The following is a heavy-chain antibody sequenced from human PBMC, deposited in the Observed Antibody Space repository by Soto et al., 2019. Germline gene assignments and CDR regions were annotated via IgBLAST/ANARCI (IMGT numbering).Heavy chain of an antibody. J-gene: IGHJ6*02. V-gene: IGHV3-23*01. CDR2: ISSSGGST. D-gene: IGHD3-22*01. Sequence: GGSLRLSCASSGFTFSSYAMSLVRQAPGKGLEWVSAISSSGGSTYYADSVKGRFTISRDNSKNTLYLQMNSLRAEDTAVYYCARDRSYYYDSSGYYGYYGMDVWGQGTTVTVSS. CDR1: GFTFSSYA. CDR3: ARDRSYYYDSSGYYGYYGMDV.